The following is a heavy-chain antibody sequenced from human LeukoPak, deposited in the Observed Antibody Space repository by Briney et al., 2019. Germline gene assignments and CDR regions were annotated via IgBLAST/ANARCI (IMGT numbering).Heavy chain of an antibody. Sequence: GGSLRLSCAASGFTVSSNCMSWVRQAPGKGLEWVSLIYSGGSTYYADSVKGRFTISRDNSKNTLYLQKNSLRAEDTAVYYCARGGDSSGSIRSAFDIWGQGTMVTVSS. V-gene: IGHV3-53*01. CDR1: GFTVSSNC. J-gene: IGHJ3*02. D-gene: IGHD3-22*01. CDR2: IYSGGST. CDR3: ARGGDSSGSIRSAFDI.